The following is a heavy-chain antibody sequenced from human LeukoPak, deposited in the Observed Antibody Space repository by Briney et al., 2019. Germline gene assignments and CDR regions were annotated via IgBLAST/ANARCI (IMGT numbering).Heavy chain of an antibody. CDR3: ARDTITMIGNDAFDI. CDR1: GYTFTGYY. Sequence: GASVKISCKASGYTFTGYYMHWVRQAPGQGLGWMGWINPNSGDTNYAQKFQGRVTMTRDTSISTAYMELSRLRSDDTAVYYCARDTITMIGNDAFDIWGQGTMVTVSS. V-gene: IGHV1-2*02. J-gene: IGHJ3*02. CDR2: INPNSGDT. D-gene: IGHD3-22*01.